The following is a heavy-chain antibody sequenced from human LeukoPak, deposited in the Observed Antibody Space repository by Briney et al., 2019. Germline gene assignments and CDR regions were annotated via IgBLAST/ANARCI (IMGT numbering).Heavy chain of an antibody. V-gene: IGHV3-30-3*01. CDR1: GFTFSSYA. CDR3: ARANSPIQLWPNYYYYYGMDV. Sequence: PGGSLRPSCAASGFTFSSYAMHWVRQAPGKGLEWVAVISYDGSNKYYADSVKGRFTISRDNSKNTLYLQMNSLRAEDTAVYYCARANSPIQLWPNYYYYYGMDVWGQGTTVTVSS. D-gene: IGHD5-18*01. J-gene: IGHJ6*02. CDR2: ISYDGSNK.